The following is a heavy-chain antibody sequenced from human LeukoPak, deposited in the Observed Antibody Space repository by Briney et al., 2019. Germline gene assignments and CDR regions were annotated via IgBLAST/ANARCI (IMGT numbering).Heavy chain of an antibody. CDR1: GESFSAYY. Sequence: SETLSLTCAVYGESFSAYYWSWIRQSPGKGLEWIAEINHRGDTNYNPSVKSRVTISIDTSKNQFSLKVRSLTAADTAVYYCARGSTISETGYFDFWGQGTLVTVSS. D-gene: IGHD1-1*01. V-gene: IGHV4-34*01. CDR3: ARGSTISETGYFDF. CDR2: INHRGDT. J-gene: IGHJ4*03.